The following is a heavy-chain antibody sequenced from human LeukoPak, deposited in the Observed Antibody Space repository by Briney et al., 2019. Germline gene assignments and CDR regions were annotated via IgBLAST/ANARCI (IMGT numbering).Heavy chain of an antibody. J-gene: IGHJ4*02. CDR1: GGSFSAYY. V-gene: IGHV4-34*01. Sequence: PSETLSLTCAVYGGSFSAYYWSWIRQPPGKGLEWIGEINHSGSTNYNPSLKSRVNISVDTSKNQFSLKLSSVTAADTAVYYCARHSGAGTGFVYWGQGTLVTVSS. CDR2: INHSGST. CDR3: ARHSGAGTGFVY. D-gene: IGHD6-19*01.